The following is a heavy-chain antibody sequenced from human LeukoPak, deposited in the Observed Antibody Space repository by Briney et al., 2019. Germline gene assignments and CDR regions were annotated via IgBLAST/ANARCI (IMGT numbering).Heavy chain of an antibody. Sequence: GGSLRLSCEASGFTFSSYAMHWVRQAPGKGLEWVAFIRYDERNKYYSDSVKGRFTISRDNSKNTLYLQMNSLRAEDTAVYYCAKDLPYSGSTGLDYWGQGTLVTVSS. CDR1: GFTFSSYA. CDR2: IRYDERNK. J-gene: IGHJ4*02. D-gene: IGHD1-26*01. CDR3: AKDLPYSGSTGLDY. V-gene: IGHV3-30*02.